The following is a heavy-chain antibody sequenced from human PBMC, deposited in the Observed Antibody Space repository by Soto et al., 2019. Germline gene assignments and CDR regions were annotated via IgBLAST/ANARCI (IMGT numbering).Heavy chain of an antibody. V-gene: IGHV4-59*01. D-gene: IGHD3-3*01. CDR2: IYYSGST. J-gene: IGHJ5*02. CDR1: GGSISSYY. Sequence: PSETLSLTCTVSGGSISSYYWSWIRQPPGKGLEGIGYIYYSGSTNYNPSLKSRVTISVDTSKNQFSLKLSSVTAADTAVYYCARDRVATIFGVVIIGEFDPWGQGTLVPVSS. CDR3: ARDRVATIFGVVIIGEFDP.